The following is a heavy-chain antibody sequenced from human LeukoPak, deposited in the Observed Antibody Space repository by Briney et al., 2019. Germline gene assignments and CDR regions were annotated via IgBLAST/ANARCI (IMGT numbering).Heavy chain of an antibody. CDR3: VRDSLIKGASTLDH. J-gene: IGHJ4*02. D-gene: IGHD1-26*01. Sequence: ASVKVSCKASGGTFSSYAISWVRQAPRQGLEWMGWINMGTENPTYAQDFTGRFAFSLDTAVSTAYLQISSLKAEDTAVYYCVRDSLIKGASTLDHWGQGTLVTVSS. CDR2: INMGTENP. CDR1: GGTFSSYA. V-gene: IGHV7-4-1*02.